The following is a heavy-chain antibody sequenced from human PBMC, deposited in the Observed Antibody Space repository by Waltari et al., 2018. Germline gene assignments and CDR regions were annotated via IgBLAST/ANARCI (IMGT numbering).Heavy chain of an antibody. J-gene: IGHJ4*02. D-gene: IGHD2-21*01. Sequence: EVNLVESGGGLVQLGGSLRLSCAASGCRVSEFWMHWARQAPGKGPEWVATIKQDGSEEYYVDSVKGRFTISRDNAKNSLYLQMNSLRLEDTAVYYCVRGAGWLLESWGQGTLATVSS. CDR1: GCRVSEFW. CDR2: IKQDGSEE. CDR3: VRGAGWLLES. V-gene: IGHV3-7*04.